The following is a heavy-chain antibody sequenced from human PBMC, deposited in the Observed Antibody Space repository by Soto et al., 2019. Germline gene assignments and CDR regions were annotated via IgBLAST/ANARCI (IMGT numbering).Heavy chain of an antibody. CDR3: ARDQYYDSSGYLIDY. Sequence: QVQLVQSGAEVKKPGSSVKVSCKASGGTFSSYTISWVRQAPGQGLEWMGRIIPILGIANYAQKFQGRVTITADKSSSTAYMELSSLRSEDTAVYYCARDQYYDSSGYLIDYWGQGTLVTVSS. CDR1: GGTFSSYT. V-gene: IGHV1-69*08. D-gene: IGHD3-22*01. CDR2: IIPILGIA. J-gene: IGHJ4*02.